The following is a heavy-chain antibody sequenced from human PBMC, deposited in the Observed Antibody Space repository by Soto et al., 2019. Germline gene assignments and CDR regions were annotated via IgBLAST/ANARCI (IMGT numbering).Heavy chain of an antibody. CDR1: GFTFSSHS. D-gene: IGHD2-8*01. CDR3: ARDMGYSTGTYFEY. Sequence: QVQLVESRGGVVQPGRSLRLSCAASGFTFSSHSMHWVRQAPGKGLEWVAVISADGSEKYYAGSVKGRTTVSRDNSRDTLNLQMNVVSDEDTAVYYCARDMGYSTGTYFEYWGQGTLVTVSS. V-gene: IGHV3-30*04. J-gene: IGHJ4*02. CDR2: ISADGSEK.